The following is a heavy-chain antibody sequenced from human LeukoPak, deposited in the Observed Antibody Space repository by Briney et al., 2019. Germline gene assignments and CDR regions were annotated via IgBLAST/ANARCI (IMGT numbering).Heavy chain of an antibody. J-gene: IGHJ5*02. CDR2: IYTSGST. Sequence: SETLSLTCTVFGGSISSYYWSWIRQPAGKGLEWIGRIYTSGSTNYNPSLKSRVTMSVDTSKNQFSLKLSSVTAADTAVYYCARDFRYCSSTSCYDWFDPWGQGTLVTVSS. CDR3: ARDFRYCSSTSCYDWFDP. CDR1: GGSISSYY. V-gene: IGHV4-4*07. D-gene: IGHD2-2*01.